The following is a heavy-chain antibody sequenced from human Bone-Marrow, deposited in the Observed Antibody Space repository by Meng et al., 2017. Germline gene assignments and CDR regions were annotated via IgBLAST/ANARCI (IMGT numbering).Heavy chain of an antibody. CDR1: GSSISTDENY. V-gene: IGHV4-30-4*08. J-gene: IGHJ5*02. CDR3: ARYCSSTSCHNWFDP. D-gene: IGHD2-2*02. CDR2: MHYNGIT. Sequence: QVKLQESGPGLVKPSKTLSHTCTVSGSSISTDENYWSWIRQSPGEGLEWIGYMHYNGITYYNPSLRSRATMLVDTSKNEFSLKLSSVTAADTAVYYCARYCSSTSCHNWFDPWGQGILVTVSS.